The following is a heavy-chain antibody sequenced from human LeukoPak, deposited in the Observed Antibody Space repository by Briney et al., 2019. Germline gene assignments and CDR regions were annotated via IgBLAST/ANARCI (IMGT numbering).Heavy chain of an antibody. Sequence: GGSLRLSCAASGFTFDDYGMTWVRQAPGKGLEWVANIKEDGGQKYYMDSVKGRFTISRDNAKNSLYLQMNRLRAEDTAVYYCARVVYWFDPWGQGTLVTVSS. CDR3: ARVVYWFDP. V-gene: IGHV3-7*04. CDR2: IKEDGGQK. J-gene: IGHJ5*02. CDR1: GFTFDDYG.